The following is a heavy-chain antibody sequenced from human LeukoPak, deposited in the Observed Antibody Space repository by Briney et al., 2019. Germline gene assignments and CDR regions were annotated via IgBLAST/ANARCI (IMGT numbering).Heavy chain of an antibody. CDR1: GFTVSSNY. CDR3: ARVTVTTLDFDY. D-gene: IGHD4-17*01. V-gene: IGHV3-66*01. CDR2: IYSGGST. J-gene: IGHJ4*02. Sequence: GSLSLSCEASGFTVSSNYMSWVRQAPGKGLEWVSVIYSGGSTSYADSVKGRFTISRDYSKNTVYLQMNSLRAEDTAVYYCARVTVTTLDFDYWGQGTLVTVSS.